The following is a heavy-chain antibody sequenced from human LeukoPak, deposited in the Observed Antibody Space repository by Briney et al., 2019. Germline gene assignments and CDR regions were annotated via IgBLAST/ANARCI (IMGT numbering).Heavy chain of an antibody. Sequence: ASVKVSCKASGYTFSGYYMHWVRQVPGQGLEWMGWINPNSGGTNYQGRVTMTRDSSISTAYMELSRLRSDDTAVYYCARASYDSSDYEYFHHWGQGTLVTVSS. CDR1: GYTFSGYY. J-gene: IGHJ1*01. CDR3: ARASYDSSDYEYFHH. V-gene: IGHV1-2*02. CDR2: INPNSGGT. D-gene: IGHD3-22*01.